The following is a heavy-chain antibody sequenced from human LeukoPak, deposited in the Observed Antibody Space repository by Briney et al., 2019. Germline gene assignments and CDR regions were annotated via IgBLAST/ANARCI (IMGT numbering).Heavy chain of an antibody. Sequence: SETLSLTCAVSGGSISSSNWWSWVRQPPGKGLEWIGEIYHSGSTNYNPSLKSRATISVDKSKNQFSLKLSSVTAADTAVYYCARAGWFGELLGYYYYGMDVWGQGTTVTVSS. CDR1: GGSISSSNW. D-gene: IGHD3-10*01. V-gene: IGHV4-4*02. CDR2: IYHSGST. CDR3: ARAGWFGELLGYYYYGMDV. J-gene: IGHJ6*02.